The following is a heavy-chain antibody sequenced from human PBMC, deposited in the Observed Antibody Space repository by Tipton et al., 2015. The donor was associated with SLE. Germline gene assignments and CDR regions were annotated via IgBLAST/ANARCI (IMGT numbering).Heavy chain of an antibody. J-gene: IGHJ4*02. V-gene: IGHV4-59*01. CDR1: GGSISSYY. CDR3: ARVERAARGFDY. D-gene: IGHD6-13*01. Sequence: TLSLTCTVSGGSISSYYWSWIRQPPGKGLEWIGYIYYSGSTNYNPSLKSQVTISVDTSKNQFSLKLSSVTAADTAVYYCARVERAARGFDYWGQGTLATVSS. CDR2: IYYSGST.